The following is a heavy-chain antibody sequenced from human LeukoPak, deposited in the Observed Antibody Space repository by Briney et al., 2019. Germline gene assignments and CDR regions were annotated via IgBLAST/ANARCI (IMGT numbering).Heavy chain of an antibody. CDR1: SVSGHY. V-gene: IGHV4-39*07. CDR3: ARATVDTAMVFDY. D-gene: IGHD5-18*01. Sequence: SVSGHYMNWVRQPPGKGLEWIGSIYYSGSTYYNPSLKSRVTISVDTSKNQFSLKLSSVTAADTAVYYCARATVDTAMVFDYWGQGTLVTVSS. CDR2: IYYSGST. J-gene: IGHJ4*02.